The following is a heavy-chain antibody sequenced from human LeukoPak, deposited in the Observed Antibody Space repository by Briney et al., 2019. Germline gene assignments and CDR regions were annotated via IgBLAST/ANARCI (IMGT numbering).Heavy chain of an antibody. V-gene: IGHV1-2*02. CDR1: GYTFTGYY. CDR2: INPNSGGT. CDR3: ARASNVAAPGA. J-gene: IGHJ5*02. Sequence: ASVRVSRKASGYTFTGYYIYWVRQAPGQGLEWMGWINPNSGGTDYAQKFQGRVTMTRDTSISTAYMEVSRLRSDDTAVYYCARASNVAAPGAWGQGTVVTVSS. D-gene: IGHD6-13*01.